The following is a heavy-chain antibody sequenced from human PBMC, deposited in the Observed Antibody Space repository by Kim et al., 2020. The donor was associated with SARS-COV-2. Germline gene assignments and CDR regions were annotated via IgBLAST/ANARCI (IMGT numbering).Heavy chain of an antibody. CDR3: ARAPIVVVITHFDY. D-gene: IGHD3-22*01. J-gene: IGHJ4*02. V-gene: IGHV4-31*02. Sequence: NPSLKSRITIPVETSKNQFALKLGSATAADTAVYYCARAPIVVVITHFDYWGQGTLVTVST.